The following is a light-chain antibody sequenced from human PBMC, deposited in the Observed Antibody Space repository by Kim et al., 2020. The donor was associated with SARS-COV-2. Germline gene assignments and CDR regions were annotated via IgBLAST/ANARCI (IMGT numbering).Light chain of an antibody. CDR3: QKYNSAPWT. J-gene: IGKJ1*01. CDR1: QDIANS. CDR2: GAA. Sequence: ASIGDRVTITCRASQDIANSLSWYQQKPGKVPQVLIYGAATLQSGVPSRFSGSGSGTEFTLTIGSLQTEDVATYYCQKYNSAPWTFGPGTKVDIK. V-gene: IGKV1-27*01.